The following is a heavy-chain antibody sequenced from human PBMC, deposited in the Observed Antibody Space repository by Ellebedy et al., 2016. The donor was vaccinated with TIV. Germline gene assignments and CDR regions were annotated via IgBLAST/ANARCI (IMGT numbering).Heavy chain of an antibody. D-gene: IGHD1-14*01. CDR3: ARGNEIPGPEPLDN. J-gene: IGHJ4*02. V-gene: IGHV3-30*03. CDR2: ISYDGRNN. CDR1: GFTFSSYW. Sequence: GGSLRLSCAASGFTFSSYWMSWVRQAPGKGLECVAIISYDGRNNKYADSVKGRFIISRDDSKNTLYLQMNNLRAEDTALYYCARGNEIPGPEPLDNWGQGTLVTVSS.